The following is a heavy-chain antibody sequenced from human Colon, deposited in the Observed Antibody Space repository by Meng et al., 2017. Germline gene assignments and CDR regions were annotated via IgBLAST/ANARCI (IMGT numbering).Heavy chain of an antibody. CDR2: IDPNTGGT. V-gene: IGHV1-2*06. CDR3: ARGYSSGISFDY. D-gene: IGHD6-19*01. J-gene: IGHJ4*02. Sequence: QVQLVQSGAEVKKPGASVKVSCKTSGYTFTDYHMHWVRQAPGQGLEWMGRIDPNTGGTIYAQKFQGRVTMTRDTSISTAYMELSRLRSDDTALYYCARGYSSGISFDYWGQGTLVTVSS. CDR1: GYTFTDYH.